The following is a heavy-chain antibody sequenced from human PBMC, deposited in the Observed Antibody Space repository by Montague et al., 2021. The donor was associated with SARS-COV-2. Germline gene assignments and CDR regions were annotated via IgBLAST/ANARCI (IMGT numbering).Heavy chain of an antibody. CDR3: ARDLTYGSGRSYYYYGMDV. CDR2: IYSGGST. V-gene: IGHV3-53*04. Sequence: SLRLSCAASGFTASSNYMSWVRQAPGKGLEWVSVIYSGGSTYYADSVKGRFTISRHNSKNTLYLQMNGLRAEDTAVYYCARDLTYGSGRSYYYYGMDVWGQGTTVTVSS. D-gene: IGHD3-10*01. CDR1: GFTASSNY. J-gene: IGHJ6*02.